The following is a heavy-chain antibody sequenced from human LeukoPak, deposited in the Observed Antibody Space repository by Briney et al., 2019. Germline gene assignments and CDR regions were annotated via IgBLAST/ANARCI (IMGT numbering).Heavy chain of an antibody. CDR3: VRGRLLRSTKYFDY. Sequence: PGGSLRLSCAASGFPVNKYEMHWVRQAPGKGLEWVSYIDAGATSTNYADSGWGRFTLSRDNAQNSVHLQMNSLRDEDTAVYYCVRGRLLRSTKYFDYWGQGALVTVSS. D-gene: IGHD2-21*02. J-gene: IGHJ4*02. V-gene: IGHV3-48*03. CDR1: GFPVNKYE. CDR2: IDAGATST.